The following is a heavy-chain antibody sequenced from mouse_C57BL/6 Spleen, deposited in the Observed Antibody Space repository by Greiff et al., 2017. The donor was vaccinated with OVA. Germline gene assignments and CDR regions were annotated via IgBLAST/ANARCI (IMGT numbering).Heavy chain of an antibody. J-gene: IGHJ4*01. CDR1: GYSITSGYY. V-gene: IGHV3-6*01. CDR3: ARESYDGSYYYAMDY. Sequence: VQLQQSGPGLVKPSQSLSLTCSVTGYSITSGYYWNWIRQSPGNKLEWMGYISYDGSNNYNPSLKNRISITRDTSKNQFFLKLNSVTTEDTATYYCARESYDGSYYYAMDYWGQGTSVTVSS. CDR2: ISYDGSN. D-gene: IGHD2-3*01.